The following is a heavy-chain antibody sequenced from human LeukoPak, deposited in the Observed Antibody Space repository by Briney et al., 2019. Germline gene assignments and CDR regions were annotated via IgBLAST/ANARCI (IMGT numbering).Heavy chain of an antibody. D-gene: IGHD6-19*01. CDR1: GGSFSGYY. CDR2: IYYSGST. J-gene: IGHJ4*02. V-gene: IGHV4-59*12. Sequence: SETLSLTCAVYGGSFSGYYWSWIRQPPGKGLEWIGYIYYSGSTNYNPSLKSRVTISVDTSKNQFSLQLNSVTPEDTAVYYCARGGQWLVLSSFDYWGQGTLVTVSS. CDR3: ARGGQWLVLSSFDY.